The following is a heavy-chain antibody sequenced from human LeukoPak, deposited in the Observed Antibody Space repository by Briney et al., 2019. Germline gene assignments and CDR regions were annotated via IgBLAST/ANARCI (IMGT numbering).Heavy chain of an antibody. Sequence: PSETLPLTCAVSGGSISSSNWWSWVRQPPGKGLEWSGEIYHSGSTNYNPSLKSRVTISVDKSKNQFSLKLSSVTAADTAVYYCASSSEVGATPFDYWGQGTLVTVSS. CDR2: IYHSGST. CDR1: GGSISSSNW. CDR3: ASSSEVGATPFDY. J-gene: IGHJ4*02. V-gene: IGHV4-4*02. D-gene: IGHD1-26*01.